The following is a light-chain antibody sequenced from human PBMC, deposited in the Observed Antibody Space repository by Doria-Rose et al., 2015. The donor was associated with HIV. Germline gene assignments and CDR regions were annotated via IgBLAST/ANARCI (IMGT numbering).Light chain of an antibody. V-gene: IGKV1-33*01. CDR2: DAS. J-gene: IGKJ2*01. CDR3: QQYDDLPYT. CDR1: QGISNY. Sequence: MTQSPSSLSASVGDRLTITCQASQGISNYLNWYQQKPGKAPKLLIYDASNLERGVPSRFSGSGSGTDFTFTISSLQPEDIATYDCQQYDDLPYTLGQGTNLKIK.